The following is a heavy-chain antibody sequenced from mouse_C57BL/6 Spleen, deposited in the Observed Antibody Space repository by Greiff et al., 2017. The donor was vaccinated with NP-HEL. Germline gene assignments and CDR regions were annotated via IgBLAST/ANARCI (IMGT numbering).Heavy chain of an antibody. CDR2: IDPSDSYT. Sequence: QVQLQQPGAELVMPGASVKLSCKASGYTFTSHWMHWVKQRPGQGLEWIGEIDPSDSYTNYNQKFKGKSTLTVDKSSSTAYMQLSSLTSEDSAVYYCARTDDYDGAMDYWGQGTSVTVSS. V-gene: IGHV1-69*01. D-gene: IGHD2-4*01. CDR1: GYTFTSHW. CDR3: ARTDDYDGAMDY. J-gene: IGHJ4*01.